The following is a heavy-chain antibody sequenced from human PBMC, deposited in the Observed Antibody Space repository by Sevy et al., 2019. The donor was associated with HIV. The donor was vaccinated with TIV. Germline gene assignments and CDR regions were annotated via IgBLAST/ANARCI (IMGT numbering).Heavy chain of an antibody. CDR2: ISGSRETE. J-gene: IGHJ4*02. Sequence: GESLKISCAASGFPFSSYAMDWVRQAPGKGLEWVSTISGSRETEYYADSVKGRFTISRDKSKKTVFLQMNSLRGEDTAVYYCAKRGNGWYELDYWGRGTLVTVSS. D-gene: IGHD6-19*01. CDR3: AKRGNGWYELDY. V-gene: IGHV3-23*01. CDR1: GFPFSSYA.